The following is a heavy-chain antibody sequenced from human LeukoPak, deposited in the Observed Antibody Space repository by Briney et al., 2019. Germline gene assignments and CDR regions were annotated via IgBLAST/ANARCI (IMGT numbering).Heavy chain of an antibody. CDR3: ASYRGWATSGAFDI. J-gene: IGHJ3*02. Sequence: PSETLSLTCAVSGGSISSSNWWSWVRQPPGKGLEWIGEIYHSGSTNYNPSLKSRVTISVDKSKNQFSLKLSSVTAADTAVYYCASYRGWATSGAFDIWGQGTMVTVSS. D-gene: IGHD1-26*01. V-gene: IGHV4-4*02. CDR1: GGSISSSNW. CDR2: IYHSGST.